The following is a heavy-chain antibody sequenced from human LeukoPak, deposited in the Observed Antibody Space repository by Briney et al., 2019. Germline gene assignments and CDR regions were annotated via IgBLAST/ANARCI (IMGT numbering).Heavy chain of an antibody. CDR1: GGSISSSSYY. D-gene: IGHD3-22*01. V-gene: IGHV4-39*02. Sequence: PSETLSLTCTVSGGSISSSSYYWGWIRQPPGKGLEWIGSIYYSGSTYYNPSLKSRVTISVDTSKNQFSLKLSSVTAADTAVFYCAREVTMIVVVYYFDYWGQGTLVTVSS. CDR2: IYYSGST. CDR3: AREVTMIVVVYYFDY. J-gene: IGHJ4*02.